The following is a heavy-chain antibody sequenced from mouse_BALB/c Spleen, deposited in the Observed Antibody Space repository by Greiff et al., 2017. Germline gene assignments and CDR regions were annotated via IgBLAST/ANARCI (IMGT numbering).Heavy chain of an antibody. CDR2: IYTSDSYT. Sequence: QVQLQQPGAELVRPGASVKLSCTASGYTFTSYWINWVKQRPGQGLEWIGNIYTSDSYTNYNQTFKDKATLTVDKSSSTDYMQLSSPTSEDSAVFYCTSSGDYNAMDYWGQGTSVTVSS. CDR3: TSSGDYNAMDY. CDR1: GYTFTSYW. V-gene: IGHV1-69*02. J-gene: IGHJ4*01. D-gene: IGHD3-1*01.